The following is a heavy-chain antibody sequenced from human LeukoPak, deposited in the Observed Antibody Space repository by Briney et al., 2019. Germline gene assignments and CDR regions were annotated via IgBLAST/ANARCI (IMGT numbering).Heavy chain of an antibody. V-gene: IGHV1-46*01. D-gene: IGHD3-3*01. CDR1: GYTFTSYY. J-gene: IGHJ5*02. CDR3: ARVHGQKRITIFGVVIIWNWFDP. Sequence: GASVKVSCKASGYTFTSYYMHWVRQAPGQGLEWMGIINPSGGSTSYAQKFQGRVTMTRDMSTSTVYMELSSLRSEDTAVYYCARVHGQKRITIFGVVIIWNWFDPWGQGTLVTVSS. CDR2: INPSGGST.